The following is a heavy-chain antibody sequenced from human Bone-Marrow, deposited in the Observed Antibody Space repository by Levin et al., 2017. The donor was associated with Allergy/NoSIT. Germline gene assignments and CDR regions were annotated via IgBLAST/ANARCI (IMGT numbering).Heavy chain of an antibody. CDR3: ARGGSSGYKPNFDY. CDR2: IDPNNGAT. Sequence: VASVKVSCKASGYSFTGYYLHWVRQAPGQGLEWLGWIDPNNGATKYAQKFQGWVSMTRDTSITTAYMELSRLRSDDTAVYYCARGGSSGYKPNFDYWGQGTLVSVSS. V-gene: IGHV1-2*04. J-gene: IGHJ4*02. D-gene: IGHD6-25*01. CDR1: GYSFTGYY.